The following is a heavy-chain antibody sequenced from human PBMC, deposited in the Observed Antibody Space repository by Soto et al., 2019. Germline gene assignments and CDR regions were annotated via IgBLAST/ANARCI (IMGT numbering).Heavy chain of an antibody. J-gene: IGHJ4*02. CDR3: TRGPNSGSFDY. Sequence: ASVKVSCKASGYGFTSYTMHWVRQAPGQRLEWMGWINPVNGDTRNSQNFQGRVTFTRDTSASTTYMELSSLRSEDTAVYYCTRGPNSGSFDYWGQGTLVTV. V-gene: IGHV1-3*01. D-gene: IGHD3-10*01. CDR1: GYGFTSYT. CDR2: INPVNGDT.